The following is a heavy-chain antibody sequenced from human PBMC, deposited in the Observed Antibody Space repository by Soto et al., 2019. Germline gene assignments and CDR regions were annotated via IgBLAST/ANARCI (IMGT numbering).Heavy chain of an antibody. CDR3: ARDPGVTMHRGGMDV. D-gene: IGHD3-10*01. J-gene: IGHJ6*02. V-gene: IGHV3-21*01. CDR1: GFTFSSYS. Sequence: GGSLRLSCAASGFTFSSYSMNWVRQAPGKGLEWVSSISSSSSYIYYADSVKGRFTISRDNAKNSLYLQMNSLRAEDTAVYYCARDPGVTMHRGGMDVWGQGTTVTVSS. CDR2: ISSSSSYI.